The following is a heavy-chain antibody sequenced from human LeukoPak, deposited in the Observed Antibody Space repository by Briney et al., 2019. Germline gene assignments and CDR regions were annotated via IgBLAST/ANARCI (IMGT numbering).Heavy chain of an antibody. CDR3: ARHMDGYNAFDY. Sequence: SETLSLTCSVSGGSISSSNYCWGWIRQPPGKGLEWIGSMYYSGSTYYNPSLKSRVTISVDTSKNQFSLKLSSVTAADTSVYYCARHMDGYNAFDYWGQGTLVTVSS. CDR2: MYYSGST. J-gene: IGHJ4*02. V-gene: IGHV4-39*01. CDR1: GGSISSSNYC. D-gene: IGHD5-24*01.